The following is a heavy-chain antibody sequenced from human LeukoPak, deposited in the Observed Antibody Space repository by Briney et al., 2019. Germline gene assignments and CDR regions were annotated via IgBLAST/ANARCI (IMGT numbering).Heavy chain of an antibody. V-gene: IGHV3-23*01. CDR2: ISTSGDRT. J-gene: IGHJ4*02. CDR1: EFTFSTYA. CDR3: ARSAVGTSCCTAVDY. D-gene: IGHD1-26*01. Sequence: GGSLSLPCAALEFTFSTYAMTWVGQPPGKGLEWVSGISTSGDRTYYADSVKGRFTISRDNSKNTLYLQMNSLRAEDTAEYYCARSAVGTSCCTAVDYWGQGTLVTVSS.